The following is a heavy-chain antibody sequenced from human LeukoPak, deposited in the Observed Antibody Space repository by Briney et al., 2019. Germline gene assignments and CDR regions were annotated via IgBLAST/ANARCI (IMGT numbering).Heavy chain of an antibody. J-gene: IGHJ4*02. D-gene: IGHD3-22*01. Sequence: GGSLRLSCAASGFTFSSYGMSWVRQAPGKGLEYVSAISSNGGSTYYANSVKGRFTISRDNSKNTLYLQMGSLRAEDMAVYYCARSRFDMIVVVIPLFDYWGQGTLVTVSS. V-gene: IGHV3-64*01. CDR3: ARSRFDMIVVVIPLFDY. CDR1: GFTFSSYG. CDR2: ISSNGGST.